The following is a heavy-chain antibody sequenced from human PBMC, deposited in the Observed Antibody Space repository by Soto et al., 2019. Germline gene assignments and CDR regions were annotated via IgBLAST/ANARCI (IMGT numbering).Heavy chain of an antibody. Sequence: QVQLQESGPGLVNPSQTLSLTCTVSGDSINNGDYYWSWVRHHPVKGLEWIGYIYYSGATSNNPSLQGRVTISLDTSESHFSLRLSSVTAADTAVYYCSREGYNYNGMDVWGQGTTVTVSS. CDR3: SREGYNYNGMDV. V-gene: IGHV4-31*03. J-gene: IGHJ6*02. CDR2: IYYSGAT. CDR1: GDSINNGDYY.